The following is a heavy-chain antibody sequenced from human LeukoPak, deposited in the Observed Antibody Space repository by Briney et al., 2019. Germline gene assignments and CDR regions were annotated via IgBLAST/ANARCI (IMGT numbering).Heavy chain of an antibody. J-gene: IGHJ4*02. V-gene: IGHV4-34*01. CDR1: GGFFSGYY. CDR2: INHSGST. Sequence: SETLSLTCAVYGGFFSGYYWSWIRQPPGKGLEWIGEINHSGSTNYNPSLKSRATISVDTSKNQFSLKLSSVTAADTAVYYCARGRDIVVVVAATGFDYWGQGTLVTVSS. CDR3: ARGRDIVVVVAATGFDY. D-gene: IGHD2-15*01.